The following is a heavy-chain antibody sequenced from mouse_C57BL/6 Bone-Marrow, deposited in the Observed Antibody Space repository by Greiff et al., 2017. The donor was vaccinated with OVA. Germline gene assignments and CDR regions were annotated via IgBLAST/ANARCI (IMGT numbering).Heavy chain of an antibody. J-gene: IGHJ2*01. CDR3: ARYKGRVAVDYFDY. CDR2: LRNKPNGSTT. D-gene: IGHD1-1*01. V-gene: IGHV7-3*01. CDR1: GFTFPTYY. Sequence: EVKVEESGGGLVQPGDSLSLSCAASGFTFPTYYMSWVRQPPGKALEWLAFLRNKPNGSTTEYSASVKGRFTISRDNSQSILYLQMNALRAEDSATYYCARYKGRVAVDYFDYWGQGTALTVSS.